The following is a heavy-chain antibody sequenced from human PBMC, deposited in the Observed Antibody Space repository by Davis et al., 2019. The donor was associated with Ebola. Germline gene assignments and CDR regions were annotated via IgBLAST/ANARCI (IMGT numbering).Heavy chain of an antibody. V-gene: IGHV4-30-4*07. J-gene: IGHJ4*02. D-gene: IGHD6-19*01. CDR1: GGPTSRGGYS. CDR2: MYYSGST. CDR3: ARESSGLDS. Sequence: SETLSLTCAVSGGPTSRGGYSRSWIRQPPGKGLECIGYMYYSGSTYYNPSLKSRVTISGDTSKNQFSLKLSSVTAADTAVYYCARESSGLDSWGQGTLVTVSS.